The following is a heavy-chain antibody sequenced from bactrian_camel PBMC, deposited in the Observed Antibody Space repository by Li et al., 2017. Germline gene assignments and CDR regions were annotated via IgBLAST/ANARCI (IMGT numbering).Heavy chain of an antibody. D-gene: IGHD5*01. V-gene: IGHV3S54*01. CDR2: IYTGGGNT. CDR1: GFTFSTYT. Sequence: HVQLVESGGGLVQPGGSLRLSCAASGFTFSTYTIGWFRQAPGKEREVVAAIYTGGGNTYYADSVKGRFTISRDNAKNTLYLQLNSLKTEDTALYFCARQTLGRKTHRTGLWYGKFENWGQGTQVTVS. CDR3: ARQTLGRKTHRTGLWYGKFEN. J-gene: IGHJ4*01.